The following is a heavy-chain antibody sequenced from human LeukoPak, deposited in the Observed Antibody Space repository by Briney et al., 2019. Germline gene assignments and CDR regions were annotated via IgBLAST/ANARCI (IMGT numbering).Heavy chain of an antibody. D-gene: IGHD1-1*01. CDR2: IGGSGGST. J-gene: IGHJ4*02. CDR3: AKDYWDGQIPHYFDY. CDR1: GFTFSSYA. Sequence: GGPLRLSCAASGFTFSSYAMSWVRQAPGKGLEWVSAIGGSGGSTYYAESVKGRFTISRDNSKNTLYLQMNSLRAEDTAVYYCAKDYWDGQIPHYFDYWGQGTLVTVSS. V-gene: IGHV3-23*01.